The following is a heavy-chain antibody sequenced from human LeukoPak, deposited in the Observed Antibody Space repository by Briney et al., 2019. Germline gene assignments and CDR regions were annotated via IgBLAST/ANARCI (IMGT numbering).Heavy chain of an antibody. D-gene: IGHD2-2*01. V-gene: IGHV3-23*01. J-gene: IGHJ6*03. CDR1: GFTFSSYA. CDR3: AKGLSMCSSTSCRHYYYYYYMDV. Sequence: PGGSLRLSCAASGFTFSSYAMSWVRQAPGKGLEWVSAISGSGGSTYYADSVKGRFTISRDNSKNTLYLQMNSLRAEDTAVYYCAKGLSMCSSTSCRHYYYYYYMDVWGKGTTVTVSS. CDR2: ISGSGGST.